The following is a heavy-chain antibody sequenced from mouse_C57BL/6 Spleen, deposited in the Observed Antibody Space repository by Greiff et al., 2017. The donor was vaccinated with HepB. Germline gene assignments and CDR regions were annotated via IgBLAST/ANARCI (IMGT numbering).Heavy chain of an antibody. V-gene: IGHV1-69*01. Sequence: QQSCKASGYTFTSYWMHWVKQRPGQGLEWIGEIDPSDSYTNYNQKFKGKSTLTVDKSSSTAYMQLSSLTSEDSAVYYCARWVLYAMDYWGQGTSVTVSS. CDR1: GYTFTSYW. J-gene: IGHJ4*01. CDR3: ARWVLYAMDY. CDR2: IDPSDSYT.